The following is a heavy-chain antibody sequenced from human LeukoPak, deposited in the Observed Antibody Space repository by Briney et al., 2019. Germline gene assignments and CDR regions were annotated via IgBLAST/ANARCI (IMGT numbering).Heavy chain of an antibody. CDR3: ARVRGYKSENWFDP. V-gene: IGHV4-34*01. J-gene: IGHJ5*02. D-gene: IGHD3-3*01. CDR1: GGSFSGYY. CDR2: INHSGST. Sequence: PSETLSLTCAVYGGSFSGYYWSWIRQPPGKGLEWIGEINHSGSTNYNPSLKSRVTISVDTSKNQFSLKLSPVTAADTAVYYCARVRGYKSENWFDPWGQGTLDTVSS.